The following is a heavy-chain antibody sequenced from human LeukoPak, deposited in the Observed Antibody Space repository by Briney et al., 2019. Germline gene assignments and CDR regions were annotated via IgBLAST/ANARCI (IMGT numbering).Heavy chain of an antibody. V-gene: IGHV1-18*04. J-gene: IGHJ5*02. D-gene: IGHD2-15*01. CDR2: ISNYNGNT. Sequence: ASVKVSCKASGHTMFNYGIIWVRQAPGQGLEWMGWISNYNGNTKYADRFQGRATMTTDRSTTTVYMELSSLRSDDTAVYYCAREAINCSGVICYGWFDPWGQGTLVTVSS. CDR1: GHTMFNYG. CDR3: AREAINCSGVICYGWFDP.